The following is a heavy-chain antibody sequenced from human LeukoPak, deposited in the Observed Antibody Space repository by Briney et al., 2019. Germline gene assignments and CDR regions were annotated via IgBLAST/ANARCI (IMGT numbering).Heavy chain of an antibody. Sequence: SETLSLXCTVPGGSISSYYWSWIRQPPGKVLEWIGYIYYSGSTNYNPSLKSRVTISVDTSKNQFSLKLSSVTAADTAVYYCARVSRIFDYWGQGTLVTVSS. CDR2: IYYSGST. CDR3: ARVSRIFDY. D-gene: IGHD2-15*01. J-gene: IGHJ4*02. CDR1: GGSISSYY. V-gene: IGHV4-59*01.